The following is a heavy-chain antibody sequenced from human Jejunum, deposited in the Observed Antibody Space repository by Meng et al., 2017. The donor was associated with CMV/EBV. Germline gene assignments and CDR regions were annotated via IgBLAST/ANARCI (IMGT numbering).Heavy chain of an antibody. CDR2: VSHTGTT. Sequence: QVQLQESGPGLVKPSGTLSLTCTVSGGSISNYNWWTWVRQPPGKGLEWIEEVSHTGTTQYNPSLKSRVVISVDESKNQFSLKLSSVAAADTAVYSCARKNPGSPARFDPWGQGTLVTVSS. CDR1: GGSISNYNW. J-gene: IGHJ5*02. D-gene: IGHD1-26*01. CDR3: ARKNPGSPARFDP. V-gene: IGHV4-4*02.